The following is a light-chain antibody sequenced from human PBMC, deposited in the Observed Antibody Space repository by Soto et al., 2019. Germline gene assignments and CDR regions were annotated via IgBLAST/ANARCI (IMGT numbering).Light chain of an antibody. CDR3: QQARSLPHT. J-gene: IGKJ2*01. CDR2: AAS. CDR1: QTISSW. V-gene: IGKV1-12*01. Sequence: DIQMTQSPSAVSASVGDRVSITCRASQTISSWLAWYQQKPGKAPNLLIYAASSLQSGVPSRFSGSGSGTYFTLTINDVQPEDSATYYCQQARSLPHTFGQGTKLEIK.